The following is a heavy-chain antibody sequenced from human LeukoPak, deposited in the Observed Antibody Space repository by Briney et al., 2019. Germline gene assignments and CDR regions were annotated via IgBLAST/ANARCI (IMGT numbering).Heavy chain of an antibody. Sequence: GGSLRLSCAASGFTFSSYGMHWVRQAPGKGLEWVSGINWNGGSTGYADSVKGRFTISRDNAKNSLYLQMNSLRAEDTALYYCARASGSYYHDAFDIWGQGTMVTVSS. CDR2: INWNGGST. D-gene: IGHD1-26*01. J-gene: IGHJ3*02. CDR3: ARASGSYYHDAFDI. CDR1: GFTFSSYG. V-gene: IGHV3-20*04.